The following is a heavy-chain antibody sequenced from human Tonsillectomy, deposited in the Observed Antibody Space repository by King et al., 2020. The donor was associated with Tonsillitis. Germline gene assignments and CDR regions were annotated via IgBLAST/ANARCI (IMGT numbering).Heavy chain of an antibody. Sequence: VQLVESGGGLVQPGGSLRLSCAASGFTFRSYWMHWVRQAPGKGLVWVSRIRGDGGTAAYADSARGRFTISRDNAKNTLYLQMNSLRAEDTAVYYCVRXRYVXXSDAXDIWXXGTMVAVXS. V-gene: IGHV3-74*01. D-gene: IGHD3-9*01. CDR2: IRGDGGTA. CDR1: GFTFRSYW. J-gene: IGHJ3*02. CDR3: VRXRYVXXSDAXDI.